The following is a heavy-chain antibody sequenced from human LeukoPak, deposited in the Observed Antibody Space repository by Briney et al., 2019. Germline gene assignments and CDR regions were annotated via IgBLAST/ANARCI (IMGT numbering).Heavy chain of an antibody. CDR2: IYHSGCT. V-gene: IGHV4-38-2*01. CDR1: GYFISSGHY. J-gene: IGHJ4*02. Sequence: SETLPLICAVSGYFISSGHYWGWIRQPPGKGLEWIGSIYHSGCTYYNPSLKSRDTISVDTSKNQFSLKLISVTATDTAVYYCARVGYVWGSYRYTFDDWGQGTLVTVSS. CDR3: ARVGYVWGSYRYTFDD. D-gene: IGHD3-16*02.